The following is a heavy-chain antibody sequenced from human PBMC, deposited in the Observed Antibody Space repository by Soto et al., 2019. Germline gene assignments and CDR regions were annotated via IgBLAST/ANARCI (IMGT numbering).Heavy chain of an antibody. CDR2: IYYSGST. D-gene: IGHD3-16*01. V-gene: IGHV4-59*08. Sequence: SETLSPTRPVSGCSINSYYWSWIPQPPGKGLEWIGYIYYSGSTNYNPSLKSRVTISVDTSKNQYSLKLSSVTAADTAVYYCARFWDRDWFDPWGQGTLVTVSS. CDR3: ARFWDRDWFDP. J-gene: IGHJ5*02. CDR1: GCSINSYY.